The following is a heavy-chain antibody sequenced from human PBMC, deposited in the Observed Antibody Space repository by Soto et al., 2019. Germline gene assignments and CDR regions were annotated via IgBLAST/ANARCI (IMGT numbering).Heavy chain of an antibody. CDR2: ISSSSTYI. CDR1: GFTFSSYS. Sequence: EVQLVESGGGLVKPGGSLRLSCAASGFTFSSYSMNWVHQAPGKGLEWVSSISSSSTYIYYADSVKGRFTISRDNAKNSLYLQMNSLRAEDTAVYYCARIEPAVRPDWGQGTLVTVSS. V-gene: IGHV3-21*01. D-gene: IGHD2-2*01. J-gene: IGHJ4*02. CDR3: ARIEPAVRPD.